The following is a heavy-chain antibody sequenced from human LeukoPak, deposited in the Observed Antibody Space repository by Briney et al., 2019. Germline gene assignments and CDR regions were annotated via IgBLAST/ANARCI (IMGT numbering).Heavy chain of an antibody. J-gene: IGHJ4*02. D-gene: IGHD3-22*01. Sequence: GGSLRLSCAASGFTFSSYSMNWVRQAPGKGLEWVSSISSSSSYIYYADSVKGRFTISRDNAKNSLYLRMNSLRAEDTAVYYCARDDSSGYYSADWGQGTLVTVSS. CDR3: ARDDSSGYYSAD. CDR1: GFTFSSYS. CDR2: ISSSSSYI. V-gene: IGHV3-21*01.